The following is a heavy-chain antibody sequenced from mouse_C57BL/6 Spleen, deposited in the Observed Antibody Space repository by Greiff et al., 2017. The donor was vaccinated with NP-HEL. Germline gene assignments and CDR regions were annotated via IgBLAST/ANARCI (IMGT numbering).Heavy chain of an antibody. V-gene: IGHV1-61*01. CDR3: ARGNIRSNPYAMDY. D-gene: IGHD1-3*01. Sequence: QVQLKQPGAELVRPGSSVKLSCKASGYTFTSYWMDWVKQRPGQGLEWIGNIYPSDSETHYNQKFKDKATLTVDKSSSTAYMQLSSLTSEDSAVYYCARGNIRSNPYAMDYWGQGTSVTVSS. CDR2: IYPSDSET. CDR1: GYTFTSYW. J-gene: IGHJ4*01.